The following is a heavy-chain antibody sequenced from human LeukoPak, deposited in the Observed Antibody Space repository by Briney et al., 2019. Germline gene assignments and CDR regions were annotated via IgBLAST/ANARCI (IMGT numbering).Heavy chain of an antibody. CDR1: GGSISSYY. V-gene: IGHV4-59*08. CDR2: IYYSGST. J-gene: IGHJ3*02. Sequence: SETLSLTCTVSGGSISSYYWSWIRQPPGKGLEWIGYIYYSGSTNYNPSLKSRVTISVDTSKNQFSLKLSSVTAADTAVYYCARLSSGYDDAFDIWGQGQWSPSLQ. CDR3: ARLSSGYDDAFDI. D-gene: IGHD3-22*01.